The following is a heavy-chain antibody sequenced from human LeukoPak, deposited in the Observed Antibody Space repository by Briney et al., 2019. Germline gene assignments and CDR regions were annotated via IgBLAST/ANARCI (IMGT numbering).Heavy chain of an antibody. Sequence: SQTLSLTCTVSGASISSGSYYWNWIRQPAGKGLEWLGHVFTRGTTNYNASLASRLTISLDTAKNQFSLRLTSVTAADTAVYYCARQTGSGLFILPGGQGTLVTVSS. CDR3: ARQTGSGLFILP. CDR2: VFTRGTT. CDR1: GASISSGSYY. V-gene: IGHV4-61*09. J-gene: IGHJ4*02. D-gene: IGHD3/OR15-3a*01.